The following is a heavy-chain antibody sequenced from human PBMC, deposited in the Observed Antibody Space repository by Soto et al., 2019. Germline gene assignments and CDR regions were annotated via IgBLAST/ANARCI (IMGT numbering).Heavy chain of an antibody. J-gene: IGHJ5*02. CDR2: IYYSGST. CDR1: GESISSSY. V-gene: IGHV4-59*01. D-gene: IGHD5-12*01. Sequence: SETLSLTCRVSGESISSSYWSWIRQPPGKGLEWIGYIYYSGSTNYNPSLKSRVTISLDTSKNQFSLKVSSVTAADTAVYYCARGYDWFDPWGQGTLVTVSS. CDR3: ARGYDWFDP.